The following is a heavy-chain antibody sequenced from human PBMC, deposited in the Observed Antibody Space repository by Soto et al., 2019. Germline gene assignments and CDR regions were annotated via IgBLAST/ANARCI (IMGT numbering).Heavy chain of an antibody. V-gene: IGHV3-23*01. D-gene: IGHD3-10*01. CDR2: ISGGGDAT. J-gene: IGHJ2*01. CDR3: ARKVSGSTGRPDLWYFDL. CDR1: GLTFSGYA. Sequence: EVQLLDSGGGLVQPGGSLRLSCAASGLTFSGYALPWVRQAPGKGREWVSPISGGGDATFYADSVKGRFTISRDNSKNTLYLQMNTLRAEDTAVYYCARKVSGSTGRPDLWYFDLWGRGTLVTVSS.